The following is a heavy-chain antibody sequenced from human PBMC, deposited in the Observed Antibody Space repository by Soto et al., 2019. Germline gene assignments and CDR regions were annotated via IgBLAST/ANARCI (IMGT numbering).Heavy chain of an antibody. CDR1: GFTFSSYG. J-gene: IGHJ4*02. V-gene: IGHV3-30*18. Sequence: GGSLRLSCAASGFTFSSYGMHWVRQAPGKGLEWVAVISYDGSNKYYADSVKGRFTISRDNSKNTLYLQMNSLRAEDTAVYYCAKSRTRVEVEADYWGQGTLVTVSS. CDR3: AKSRTRVEVEADY. D-gene: IGHD2-21*01. CDR2: ISYDGSNK.